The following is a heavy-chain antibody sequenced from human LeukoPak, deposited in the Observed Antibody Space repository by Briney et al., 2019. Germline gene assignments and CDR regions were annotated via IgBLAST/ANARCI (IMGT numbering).Heavy chain of an antibody. CDR1: GFTFSSYW. Sequence: PGGSLRLSCAASGFTFSSYWMHWVRQAPGKGLVGVSRINSDGSSTSYADSVKGRFTISRDNAKNTLYLQMNSLRAEDTAVYYCARAYNWNEDYWGQGTLVTVSS. J-gene: IGHJ4*02. V-gene: IGHV3-74*01. CDR3: ARAYNWNEDY. D-gene: IGHD1-20*01. CDR2: INSDGSST.